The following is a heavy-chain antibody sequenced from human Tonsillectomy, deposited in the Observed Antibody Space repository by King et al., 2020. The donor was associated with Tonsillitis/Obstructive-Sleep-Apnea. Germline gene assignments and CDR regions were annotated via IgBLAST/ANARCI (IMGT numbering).Heavy chain of an antibody. Sequence: QLVQSGAEVVKPGASVKVSCKASGYTFINYGITWVRQAPGQGLEWMGWISVYNGKTNYAQKFQGRVTMTTDTSTRTAYMEMRSLRSDDTAVYYCARDDTQRAFSFDYWGQGTLVTVSS. CDR1: GYTFINYG. D-gene: IGHD3-22*01. CDR3: ARDDTQRAFSFDY. J-gene: IGHJ4*02. V-gene: IGHV1-18*01. CDR2: ISVYNGKT.